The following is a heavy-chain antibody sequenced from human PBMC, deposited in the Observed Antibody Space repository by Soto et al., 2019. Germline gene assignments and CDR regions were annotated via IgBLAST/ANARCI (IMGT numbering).Heavy chain of an antibody. CDR1: GYTFTSYD. J-gene: IGHJ5*02. D-gene: IGHD4-17*01. Sequence: QVQLVQSGAEVKKPGASVKVSCKASGYTFTSYDINWVRQATGQGLEYLGWMNPNSGNTGDVKKFQGRVTMTWDSPITTADMELGGLRSEETAVYFCARGVKYGAYSRWFDPWGQGTLVTVSS. V-gene: IGHV1-8*01. CDR2: MNPNSGNT. CDR3: ARGVKYGAYSRWFDP.